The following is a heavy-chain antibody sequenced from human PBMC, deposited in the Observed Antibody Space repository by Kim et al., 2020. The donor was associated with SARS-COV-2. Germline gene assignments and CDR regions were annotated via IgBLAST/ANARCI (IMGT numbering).Heavy chain of an antibody. CDR1: GFTFSSYA. CDR3: ARDLYIAAAGKD. Sequence: GGSLRLSCAASGFTFSSYAMHWVRQAPGKGLEWVAVISYDGSNKYYADSVKGRFTISRDNSKNTLYLQMNSLRAEDTAVYYCARDLYIAAAGKDWGQGTLVTVSS. D-gene: IGHD6-13*01. J-gene: IGHJ4*02. V-gene: IGHV3-30*04. CDR2: ISYDGSNK.